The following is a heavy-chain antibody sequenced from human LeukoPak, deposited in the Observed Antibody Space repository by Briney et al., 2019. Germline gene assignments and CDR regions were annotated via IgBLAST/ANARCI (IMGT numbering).Heavy chain of an antibody. Sequence: SETLSLTCTVSGGSITSSSYYWGLIRQSPGKGLEWIGSIYHSGSTYFNPSLKSRVTISVDTSKDQFSLKLSSVSAADTAVYYCARHGDGGSFDDWGQGTLITVSS. D-gene: IGHD4-23*01. CDR3: ARHGDGGSFDD. CDR1: GGSITSSSYY. CDR2: IYHSGST. J-gene: IGHJ4*02. V-gene: IGHV4-39*01.